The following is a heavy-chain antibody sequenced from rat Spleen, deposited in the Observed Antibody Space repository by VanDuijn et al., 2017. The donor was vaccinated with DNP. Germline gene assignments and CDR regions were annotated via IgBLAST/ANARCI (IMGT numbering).Heavy chain of an antibody. Sequence: EVKLVESGGGLVQPGRSLKLSCAASGFTFSNYGMHWIRQAPTKGLEWVASISTGGGNTYYRDSVKGRFTISRDNAKSSLYLQMDSLRSEDTATYYCARHRTIMPYYYVMDAWGQGASVTVSS. CDR3: ARHRTIMPYYYVMDA. J-gene: IGHJ4*01. CDR2: ISTGGGNT. D-gene: IGHD1-12*01. V-gene: IGHV5-25*01. CDR1: GFTFSNYG.